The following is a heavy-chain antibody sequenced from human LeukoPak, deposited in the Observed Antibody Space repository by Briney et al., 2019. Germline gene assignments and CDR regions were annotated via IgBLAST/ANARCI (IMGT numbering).Heavy chain of an antibody. D-gene: IGHD1-26*01. CDR1: GFTFSSYG. J-gene: IGHJ4*02. CDR3: ARSQWELDAGSDY. V-gene: IGHV3-33*01. CDR2: IWYDGSNK. Sequence: GRSLRLSCAASGFTFSSYGMHWVRRAPGKGLEWVAVIWYDGSNKYYADSVKGRFTISRDNSKNTLYLQMNSLRAEDTAVYYCARSQWELDAGSDYWGQGTLVTVSS.